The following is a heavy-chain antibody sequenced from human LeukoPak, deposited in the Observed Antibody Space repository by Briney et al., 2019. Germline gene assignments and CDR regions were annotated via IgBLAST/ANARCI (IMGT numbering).Heavy chain of an antibody. CDR1: GFIFSSYI. CDR3: GRDLGNTGMDV. V-gene: IGHV3-21*01. D-gene: IGHD3-16*01. J-gene: IGHJ6*03. Sequence: PGGSLRLSCAASGFIFSSYIMNWVRQAPGKGLEWVSSISSSSTYIYYGDSVKGRITISRDNAKNSLYLQMDSLTAEDTAVYYCGRDLGNTGMDVWGKGTTVTVSS. CDR2: ISSSSTYI.